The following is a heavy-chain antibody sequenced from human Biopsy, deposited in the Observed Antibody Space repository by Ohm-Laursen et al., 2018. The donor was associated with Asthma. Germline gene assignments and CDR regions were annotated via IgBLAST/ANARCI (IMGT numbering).Heavy chain of an antibody. J-gene: IGHJ4*02. Sequence: GSSVKVSCKAFGGSFSNFAFSWVRQAPGHGLEWMGTILTKFDITSYAEKFQGRVTITADKSTSTTYMELSRLRSEDTAVYYCARSYDTDSYPVLVLDYWGQGTLVTVSS. CDR2: ILTKFDIT. D-gene: IGHD3-22*01. CDR1: GGSFSNFA. CDR3: ARSYDTDSYPVLVLDY. V-gene: IGHV1-69*04.